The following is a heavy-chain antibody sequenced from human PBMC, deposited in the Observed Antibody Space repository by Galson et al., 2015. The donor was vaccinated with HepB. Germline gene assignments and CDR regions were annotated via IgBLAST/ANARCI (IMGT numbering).Heavy chain of an antibody. CDR2: ISGSGGST. Sequence: SLRLSCAASGFPFSSYAMSWVRQAPGKGLEWVSGISGSGGSTYYADSLKGRFTISRDNSKNTLYLQMNSARAEDTAVYYCAKHYGQAYHWYFDLWGRGTLVTVSS. D-gene: IGHD4-17*01. V-gene: IGHV3-23*01. CDR1: GFPFSSYA. J-gene: IGHJ2*01. CDR3: AKHYGQAYHWYFDL.